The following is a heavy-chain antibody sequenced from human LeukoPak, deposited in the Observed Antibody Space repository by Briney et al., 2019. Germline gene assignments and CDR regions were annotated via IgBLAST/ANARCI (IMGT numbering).Heavy chain of an antibody. CDR2: ISWNSGII. J-gene: IGHJ3*02. CDR1: GFPFDDYG. V-gene: IGHV3-9*01. Sequence: GGSLRLSCVASGFPFDDYGMFWVRQSPGKGLEWVSSISWNSGIIDYADSVKGRFTISRDNAKNSLYLQMNSLRAEDTAVYYCAKGALYYYDSSGYYKAFDIWGQGTMVTVSS. CDR3: AKGALYYYDSSGYYKAFDI. D-gene: IGHD3-22*01.